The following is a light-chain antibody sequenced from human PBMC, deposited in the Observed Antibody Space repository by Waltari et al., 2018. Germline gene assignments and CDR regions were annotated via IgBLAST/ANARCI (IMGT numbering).Light chain of an antibody. CDR3: FSYAGSRNWV. V-gene: IGLV2-23*02. CDR2: EVT. J-gene: IGLJ3*02. CDR1: NSDVGSYNL. Sequence: QSALTQAASVSGSPGQSITMSCTGTNSDVGSYNLVSWYQQNPGEAPKLMIFEVTKRPSGVYNRCSGSKSGNTASLTISGLQAEDEAHYYCFSYAGSRNWVFGGGTKLTVL.